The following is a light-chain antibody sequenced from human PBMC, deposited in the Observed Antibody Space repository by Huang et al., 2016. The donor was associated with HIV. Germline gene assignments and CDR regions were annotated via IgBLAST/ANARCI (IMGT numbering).Light chain of an antibody. CDR1: QSVSSY. V-gene: IGKV3-11*01. CDR3: QQRSNWPLT. J-gene: IGKJ3*01. Sequence: EIVLTPSPATLSLSPGERATLSCRASQSVSSYLAWYQQKPGQAPRLLIYDASNRATGIPARFSGSGSGTDFTLTISSLEPEDFALYYCQQRSNWPLTFGPGTKVDIK. CDR2: DAS.